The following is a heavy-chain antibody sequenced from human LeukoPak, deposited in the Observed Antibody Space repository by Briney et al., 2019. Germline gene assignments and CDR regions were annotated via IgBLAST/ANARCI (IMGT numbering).Heavy chain of an antibody. V-gene: IGHV3-7*01. Sequence: GGSLRLSCVASGFSFSDSWMSCVRQAPGKGVEWVADIDKDGSVRDYVDSVKGRFTISRDNAKNSLYLQMDSLRAEDTAVYYCATYTNWVAGDVWGQGTTVSVSS. CDR3: ATYTNWVAGDV. J-gene: IGHJ6*02. D-gene: IGHD7-27*01. CDR1: GFSFSDSW. CDR2: IDKDGSVR.